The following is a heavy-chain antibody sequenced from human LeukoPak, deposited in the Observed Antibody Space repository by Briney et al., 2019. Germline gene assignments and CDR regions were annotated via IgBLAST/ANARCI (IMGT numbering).Heavy chain of an antibody. V-gene: IGHV1-2*02. J-gene: IGHJ4*02. Sequence: GASVNVSCKASVYTFTGYYMHWVRQAPGQGLEWMGWINPNSCCTNYAQKLQGRVTMTRDTSISTAYMELSRLRSDDTAVYYCASFRIGTELAFTYWGQGTLVTVSS. CDR3: ASFRIGTELAFTY. D-gene: IGHD1-7*01. CDR1: VYTFTGYY. CDR2: INPNSCCT.